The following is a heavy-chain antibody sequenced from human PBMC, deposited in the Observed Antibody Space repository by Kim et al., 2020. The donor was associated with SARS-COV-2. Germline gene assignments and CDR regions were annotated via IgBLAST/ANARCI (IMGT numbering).Heavy chain of an antibody. CDR2: ISRSSSLI. CDR3: AKDDGEADRWSAMDV. Sequence: GGSLRLSCAASGVTFSICDMNWVRQAPGKGLEWLSYISRSSSLIYYADSVKGRFTISRDNAHSALYLQMDSLRADDTAIYYCAKDDGEADRWSAMDVWGQGATVTVSS. V-gene: IGHV3-21*06. J-gene: IGHJ6*02. CDR1: GVTFSICD.